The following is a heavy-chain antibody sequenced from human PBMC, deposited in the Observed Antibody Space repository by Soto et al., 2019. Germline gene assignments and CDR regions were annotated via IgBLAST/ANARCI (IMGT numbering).Heavy chain of an antibody. CDR3: ARARYDFWSGDFDY. V-gene: IGHV3-72*01. Sequence: EVQLVESGGGLVQPGGSLRLSCAASGFTFSDHYMDWVRQAPGKGLEWVGRTRNKANSYTTEYAASVKGRFTISRDDSKNSLYLQMNSLKTEDTAVYYCARARYDFWSGDFDYWGQGTLVTVSS. J-gene: IGHJ4*02. CDR1: GFTFSDHY. D-gene: IGHD3-3*01. CDR2: TRNKANSYTT.